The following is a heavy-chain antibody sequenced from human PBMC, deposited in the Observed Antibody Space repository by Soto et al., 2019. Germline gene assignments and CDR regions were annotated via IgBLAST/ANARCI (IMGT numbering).Heavy chain of an antibody. CDR1: GESISSSSYY. CDR2: IYYSGRT. V-gene: IGHV4-39*01. Sequence: SETLSLTCIVSGESISSSSYYWGWIRQPPGKGLEWIGSIYYSGRTYYNPSFKSRVTISIDTSKNQFSLKLSSVTATDTAVYYCARQRTTVVTQAYFDHWGQGALVTGSS. CDR3: ARQRTTVVTQAYFDH. J-gene: IGHJ4*02. D-gene: IGHD2-21*02.